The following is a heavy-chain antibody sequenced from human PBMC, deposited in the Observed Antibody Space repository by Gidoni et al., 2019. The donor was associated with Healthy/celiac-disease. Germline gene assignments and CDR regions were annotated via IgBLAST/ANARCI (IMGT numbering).Heavy chain of an antibody. CDR2: IIPIFGTA. CDR1: GGTFSSYA. D-gene: IGHD3-10*01. J-gene: IGHJ6*02. CDR3: AGDMVFLPKPPHYYYGMDV. Sequence: QVQLVQSGAEVKKPGSSVKVSCKASGGTFSSYAISWVRQAPGQGLEWMGGIIPIFGTANYAQKFQGRVTITADESTSTAYMELSSLRSEDTAVYYCAGDMVFLPKPPHYYYGMDVWGQGTTVTVSS. V-gene: IGHV1-69*01.